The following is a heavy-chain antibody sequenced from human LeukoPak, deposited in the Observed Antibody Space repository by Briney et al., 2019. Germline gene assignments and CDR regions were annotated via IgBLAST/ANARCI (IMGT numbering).Heavy chain of an antibody. CDR3: ARDRGSIVVVPAAMPSGPLRP. J-gene: IGHJ5*02. CDR2: INAGNGNT. D-gene: IGHD2-2*01. V-gene: IGHV1-3*01. CDR1: GYTFTSYA. Sequence: ASVKVSCKASGYTFTSYAMHWVRQAPGQRLEWMGWINAGNGNTKYSQKFQGRVTITRDTSASTDYMELSSLRSEDTAVYYCARDRGSIVVVPAAMPSGPLRPWGQGTLVTVSS.